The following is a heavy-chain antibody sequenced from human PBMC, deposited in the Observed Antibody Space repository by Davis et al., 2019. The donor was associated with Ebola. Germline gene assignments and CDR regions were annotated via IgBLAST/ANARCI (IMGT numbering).Heavy chain of an antibody. J-gene: IGHJ4*02. CDR3: AKDRPITMVQGVPFDY. CDR1: GFTFSSYA. CDR2: ISYDGSNK. V-gene: IGHV3-30-3*01. D-gene: IGHD3-10*01. Sequence: GESLKISCAASGFTFSSYAMHWVRQAPGKGLEWVAVISYDGSNKYYADSVKGRFTISRDNSKNTLYLQMNSLRAEDTAVYYCAKDRPITMVQGVPFDYWGQGTLVTVSS.